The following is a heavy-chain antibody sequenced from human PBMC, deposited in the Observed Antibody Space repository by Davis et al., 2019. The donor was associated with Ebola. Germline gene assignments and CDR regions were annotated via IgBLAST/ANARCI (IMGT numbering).Heavy chain of an antibody. V-gene: IGHV3-73*01. CDR3: TSRIAAAGTVPYYYYGMDV. J-gene: IGHJ6*02. CDR2: IRSKANSYAT. D-gene: IGHD6-13*01. Sequence: PGGSLRLSCAASGFTFSGSAMHWVRQASGKGLEWVGRIRSKANSYATAYAASVKGRFTISRDDSKNTAYLQMNSLKTEDTAVYYCTSRIAAAGTVPYYYYGMDVWGQGTTVTVSS. CDR1: GFTFSGSA.